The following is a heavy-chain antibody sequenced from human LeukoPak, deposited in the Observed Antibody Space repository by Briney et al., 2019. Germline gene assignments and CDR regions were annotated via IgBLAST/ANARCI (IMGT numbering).Heavy chain of an antibody. CDR2: IYYSGST. V-gene: IGHV4-59*08. D-gene: IGHD3-3*01. CDR1: GGSISSYY. Sequence: SETLSLTCTVSGGSISSYYWSWIRQPPGKGLEWIGYIYYSGSTNYNPSLKSRVTISVDTSKNQFSLKLSSVTAADTAVYYCAASITIFGGYYFDYWGQGTLVTVSS. CDR3: AASITIFGGYYFDY. J-gene: IGHJ4*02.